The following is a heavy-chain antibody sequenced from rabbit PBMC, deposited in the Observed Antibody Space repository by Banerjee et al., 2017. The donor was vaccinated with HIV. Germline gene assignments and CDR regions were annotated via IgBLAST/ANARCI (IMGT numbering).Heavy chain of an antibody. J-gene: IGHJ3*01. V-gene: IGHV1S40*01. D-gene: IGHD2-1*01. CDR2: IYAGSSGST. Sequence: QSLEESGGDLVKPGASLTLTCTDSGFTISSSYWICWVRQAPGKGLEWIGCIYAGSSGSTYYASWVNGRFTLSKTSSTMVTLQMTSLTAADTATYFCARSHVNDYWLTRLDLWGPGTLVTVS. CDR3: ARSHVNDYWLTRLDL. CDR1: GFTISSSYW.